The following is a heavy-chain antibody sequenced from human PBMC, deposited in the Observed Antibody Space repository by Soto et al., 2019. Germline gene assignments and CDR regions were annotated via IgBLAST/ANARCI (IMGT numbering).Heavy chain of an antibody. Sequence: QVQLVQSGAEVKKPGASVKVSCKVSGYTLTELSMHWVRQAPGKGLEWMGGFDPEDGETIYAPKFQGRVTMTEDTSTDTAYMELSSLRSEDTAVYYCATTRPAMVRGVILSIGYGMDVWGQGTTVTVSS. V-gene: IGHV1-24*01. CDR1: GYTLTELS. D-gene: IGHD3-10*01. J-gene: IGHJ6*02. CDR3: ATTRPAMVRGVILSIGYGMDV. CDR2: FDPEDGET.